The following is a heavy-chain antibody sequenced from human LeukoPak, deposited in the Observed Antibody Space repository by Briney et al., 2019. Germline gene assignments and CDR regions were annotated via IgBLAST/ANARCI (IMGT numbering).Heavy chain of an antibody. V-gene: IGHV3-20*04. CDR3: ARGPRLRTQLGFYYYYMDV. Sequence: GGSLRLSCAASGFTFSDYYMSWVRQAPGKGLEWVSGINWNGGSTGYADSVKGRFTISRDNAKNSLYLQMNSLRAEDTALYYCARGPRLRTQLGFYYYYMDVWGKGTTVTVSS. J-gene: IGHJ6*03. D-gene: IGHD6-13*01. CDR2: INWNGGST. CDR1: GFTFSDYY.